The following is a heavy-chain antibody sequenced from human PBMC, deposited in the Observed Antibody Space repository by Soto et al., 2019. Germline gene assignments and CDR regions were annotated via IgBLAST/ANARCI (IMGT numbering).Heavy chain of an antibody. D-gene: IGHD3-22*01. J-gene: IGHJ4*02. CDR1: GGSISSGGYY. Sequence: TLSLTCTVSGGSISSGGYYWSWIRQPPGKGLEWIGYIYHSGSTYYNPSLKSRVTISVDRSKNQFSLKLSSVTAADTAVYYCARGGVDYYDSSGYYFSPYYFDYWGQGTLVTVSS. V-gene: IGHV4-30-2*01. CDR3: ARGGVDYYDSSGYYFSPYYFDY. CDR2: IYHSGST.